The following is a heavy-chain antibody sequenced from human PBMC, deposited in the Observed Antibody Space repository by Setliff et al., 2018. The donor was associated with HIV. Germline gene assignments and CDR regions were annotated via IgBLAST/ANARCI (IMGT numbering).Heavy chain of an antibody. D-gene: IGHD6-13*01. V-gene: IGHV4-39*07. J-gene: IGHJ4*02. CDR1: GGSISSSSYY. CDR2: IYYSGST. CDR3: ARGRGSSSSWPIDY. Sequence: PSETLSLTCTVSGGSISSSSYYWDWIRQPPGKGLEWIGSIYYSGSTYYNPSLKSRVTISIDTSKNQFSLKLSSVTAADTAVYFCARGRGSSSSWPIDYWGQGTLVTVSS.